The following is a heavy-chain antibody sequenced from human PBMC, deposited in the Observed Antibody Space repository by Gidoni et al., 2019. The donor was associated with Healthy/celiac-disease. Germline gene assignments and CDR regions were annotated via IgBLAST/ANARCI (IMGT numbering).Heavy chain of an antibody. J-gene: IGHJ4*02. CDR2: IYSGGST. V-gene: IGHV3-53*04. D-gene: IGHD1-26*01. Sequence: EVPLVESGGGLVQPGGSLRLSCEASGFTVSSNYMSWVRQAPGKGLEWVSVIYSGGSTYYADSVKGRFTISRHNSKNTLYLQMNSLRAEDTAVYYCARDSGSYLSYWGQGTLVTVSS. CDR1: GFTVSSNY. CDR3: ARDSGSYLSY.